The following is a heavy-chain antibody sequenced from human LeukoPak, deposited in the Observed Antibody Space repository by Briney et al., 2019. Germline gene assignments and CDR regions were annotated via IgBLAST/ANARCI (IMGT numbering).Heavy chain of an antibody. Sequence: GGSLRLFCAASGFTFDDYAMHWVRQAPGKGLEWVSGISWNSGSIGYADSVKGRFTISRDNSKNTLYLQMNSLRAEDTAVYYCAKAVVTTLTEDAYFDYWGQGTLVTVSS. V-gene: IGHV3-9*01. CDR2: ISWNSGSI. CDR3: AKAVVTTLTEDAYFDY. D-gene: IGHD2-21*02. J-gene: IGHJ4*02. CDR1: GFTFDDYA.